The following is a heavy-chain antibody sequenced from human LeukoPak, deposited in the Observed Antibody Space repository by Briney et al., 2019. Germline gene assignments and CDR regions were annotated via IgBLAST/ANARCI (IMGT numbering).Heavy chain of an antibody. D-gene: IGHD2-15*01. V-gene: IGHV1-24*01. J-gene: IGHJ4*02. CDR2: FHPEDGET. Sequence: ASVKVSCKVSGYTLTEFSIRWVRQAPGKGLEWMGGFHPEDGETIYTQKFQGRVTMTDDTSKDTAYMELSSLRSEDTAVYFCETVRGLLLSRYFDYWGQGTLVTVSS. CDR3: ETVRGLLLSRYFDY. CDR1: GYTLTEFS.